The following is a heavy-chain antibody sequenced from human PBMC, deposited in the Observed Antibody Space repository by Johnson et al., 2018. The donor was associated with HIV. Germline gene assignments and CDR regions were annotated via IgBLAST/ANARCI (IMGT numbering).Heavy chain of an antibody. CDR3: ARDVIKVIAARDDAFDI. CDR2: ISSSGSTI. J-gene: IGHJ3*02. D-gene: IGHD6-6*01. Sequence: QVQLVESGGGLVKPGGSLRLSCAASGFTFSDYYMSWIRQAPGKGLEWVSYISSSGSTIYYADSVKGRFTIPRDNAKNSLYLQMNSLRAEDTAVYYCARDVIKVIAARDDAFDIWGQGTMVTVSS. V-gene: IGHV3-11*04. CDR1: GFTFSDYY.